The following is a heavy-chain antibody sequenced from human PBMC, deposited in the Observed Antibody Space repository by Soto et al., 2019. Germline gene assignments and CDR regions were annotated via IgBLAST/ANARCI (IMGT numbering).Heavy chain of an antibody. CDR2: TYSDGTT. D-gene: IGHD3-10*01. CDR1: GFTVSSNY. CDR3: VREYRRVGARDVYDI. V-gene: IGHV3-66*01. Sequence: EVQLVESGGGLVQPGGSLRLSCSASGFTVSSNYMSWVRQAPGKGLEWVSVTYSDGTTYYADSVKGRLTISRDNSKNTLYLQMNSLRVEDTDVYYCVREYRRVGARDVYDIWGQGTMVTVSS. J-gene: IGHJ3*02.